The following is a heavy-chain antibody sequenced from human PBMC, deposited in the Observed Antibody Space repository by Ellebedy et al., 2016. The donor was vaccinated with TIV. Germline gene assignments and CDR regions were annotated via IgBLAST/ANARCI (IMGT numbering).Heavy chain of an antibody. D-gene: IGHD2-15*01. CDR2: VYSGGTT. Sequence: GESLKISCAASGFTVNTNYMTWVRQPPGKGLEWVSLVYSGGTTYYADSVQGRFTISRDSSKNTLYLEMNSLRDEDTAVYYCARGVGNWSGPSCYALGSWGRGTLVTVSS. CDR3: ARGVGNWSGPSCYALGS. CDR1: GFTVNTNY. J-gene: IGHJ5*02. V-gene: IGHV3-66*01.